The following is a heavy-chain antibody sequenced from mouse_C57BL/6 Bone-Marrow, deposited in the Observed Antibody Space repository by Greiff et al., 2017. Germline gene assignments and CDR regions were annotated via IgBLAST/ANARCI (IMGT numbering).Heavy chain of an antibody. CDR2: IYPTSGRT. Sequence: QVQLQQPGAELVKPGASVKMSCKASGFTFTSYWITWVKQRPGQGLEWIGDIYPTSGRTNYNEKFTSKAILTLDTSSNTAYMQLSRLTSEDSAVFYCARSGPLGRSFDYWGQCTTLTVSS. V-gene: IGHV1-55*01. CDR3: ARSGPLGRSFDY. CDR1: GFTFTSYW. J-gene: IGHJ2*01. D-gene: IGHD4-1*01.